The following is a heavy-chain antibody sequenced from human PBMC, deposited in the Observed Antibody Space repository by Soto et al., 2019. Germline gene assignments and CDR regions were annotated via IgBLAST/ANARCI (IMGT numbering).Heavy chain of an antibody. D-gene: IGHD3-22*01. Sequence: SVKVSCKASGGTFSSYAISWVRQAPGQGLEWMGGIIPIFGTANYAQKFQGRVTITADESTSTAYMEPSSLRSEDTAVYYCARDYYDSSGYYSPDAFDIWGQGTMVTVSS. J-gene: IGHJ3*02. V-gene: IGHV1-69*13. CDR1: GGTFSSYA. CDR3: ARDYYDSSGYYSPDAFDI. CDR2: IIPIFGTA.